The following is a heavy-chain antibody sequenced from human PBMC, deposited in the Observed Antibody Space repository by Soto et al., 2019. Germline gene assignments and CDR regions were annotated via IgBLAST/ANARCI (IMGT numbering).Heavy chain of an antibody. CDR2: SIPIFDTT. CDR1: GGPYSKYS. V-gene: IGHV1-69*08. J-gene: IGHJ4*02. CDR3: ARSHLVDYYDSDGLDN. D-gene: IGHD3-22*01. Sequence: QVQLVQSGTEVKKPGSSVTVSCKASGGPYSKYSISWVRQAPGQGLEWVGRSIPIFDTTNYAQNFQGRATITADKSTSTVYMDLRSRKSEATAVYYCARSHLVDYYDSDGLDNWGQGTPVTVSS.